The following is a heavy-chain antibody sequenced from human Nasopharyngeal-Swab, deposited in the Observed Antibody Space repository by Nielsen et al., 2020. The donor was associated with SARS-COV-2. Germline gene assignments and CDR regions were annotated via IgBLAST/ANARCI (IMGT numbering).Heavy chain of an antibody. D-gene: IGHD6-19*01. CDR1: GFTFSSYS. Sequence: GESLKISCAASGFTFSSYSMHWVRQAPGKGLEWVAVISYDGSNKNYADSVKGRFTISRDNSKNTLYLQMNSLRAEDTAVYYCARDPEGYSSGWYYYYYYMDVWGKGTTVTVSS. V-gene: IGHV3-30-3*01. CDR3: ARDPEGYSSGWYYYYYYMDV. J-gene: IGHJ6*03. CDR2: ISYDGSNK.